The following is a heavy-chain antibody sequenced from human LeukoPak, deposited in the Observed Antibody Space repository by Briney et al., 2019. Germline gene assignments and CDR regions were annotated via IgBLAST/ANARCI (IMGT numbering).Heavy chain of an antibody. CDR2: ISGSSGTI. CDR3: ARRSEFGVLYYMDI. D-gene: IGHD3-16*01. CDR1: GFTFSSYS. Sequence: GGSLRLSCVVSGFTFSSYSMNWVRQAPGKGLEWVSYISGSSGTICYADSVKGRFTISRDNAKNSLYLQMNSLRAEDTAVYYCARRSEFGVLYYMDIWGKGTTVTVSS. V-gene: IGHV3-48*01. J-gene: IGHJ6*03.